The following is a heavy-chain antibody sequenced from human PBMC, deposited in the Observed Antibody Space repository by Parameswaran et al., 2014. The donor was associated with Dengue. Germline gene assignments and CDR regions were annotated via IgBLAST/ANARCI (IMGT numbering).Heavy chain of an antibody. J-gene: IGHJ6*02. D-gene: IGHD2-21*01. V-gene: IGHV3-74*03. CDR2: INTDGSSA. Sequence: WIRQPQEGLVWVSRINTDGSSATYADSVKGRFTISRDNGKNTPYLQMNSLRVEDTAVYYCARDRELCAGVSCYFYGMDVWGQGTTVTVSS. CDR3: ARDRELCAGVSCYFYGMDV.